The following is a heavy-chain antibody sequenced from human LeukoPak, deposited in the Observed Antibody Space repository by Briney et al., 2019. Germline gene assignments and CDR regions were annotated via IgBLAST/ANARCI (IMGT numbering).Heavy chain of an antibody. CDR3: ARHRGEYGDYGGWFDP. CDR1: GGSISSYY. Sequence: SETLSLTYTVSGGSISSYYWSWIRQPPGKGLEWIGYIYYSGSTNYNPSLKSRVTISVDTSKNQFSLKLSSVTAADTAVYYCARHRGEYGDYGGWFDPWGQGTLVTVSS. D-gene: IGHD4-17*01. J-gene: IGHJ5*02. CDR2: IYYSGST. V-gene: IGHV4-59*08.